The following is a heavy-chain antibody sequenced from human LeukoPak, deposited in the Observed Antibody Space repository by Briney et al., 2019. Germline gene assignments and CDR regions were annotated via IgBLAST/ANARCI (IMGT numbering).Heavy chain of an antibody. V-gene: IGHV3-NL1*01. CDR2: IYSGGST. D-gene: IGHD5-12*01. CDR3: ATSWLRGFDY. J-gene: IGHJ4*02. CDR1: GFTFSSYG. Sequence: GGSLRLSCAASGFTFSSYGMHWVRQAPGKGLEWVSVIYSGGSTYYADSVKGRFTISRDNSKNTLYLQMNSLRAEDTAVYYCATSWLRGFDYRGQGTLVTVSS.